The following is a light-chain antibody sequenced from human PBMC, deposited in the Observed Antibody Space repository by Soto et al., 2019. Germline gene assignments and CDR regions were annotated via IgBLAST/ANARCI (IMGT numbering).Light chain of an antibody. V-gene: IGKV4-1*01. J-gene: IGKJ4*01. CDR3: QQYYTTLT. CDR2: WAS. Sequence: MLLTKSPDSLAGLLGEGPPFNSSSSQVVLLTSTIRNYLAWYQQKPGQPPKVLISWASTRESGVPDRFSGSGSGTDFTLTITSLQAEDVAVYYCQQYYTTLTFGGGTKVEIK. CDR1: QVVLLTSTIRNY.